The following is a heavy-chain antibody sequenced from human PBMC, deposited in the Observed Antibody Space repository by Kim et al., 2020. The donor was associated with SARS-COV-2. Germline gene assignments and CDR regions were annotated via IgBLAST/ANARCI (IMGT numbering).Heavy chain of an antibody. CDR3: AKVRWALGAQGGLQLGTFDY. CDR2: ISGSGGST. D-gene: IGHD6-13*01. J-gene: IGHJ4*02. Sequence: GGSLRLSCAASGFTFSSYAMSWVRQAPGKGLEWVSAISGSGGSTYYADSVKGRFTISRDNSKNTLYLQMNSLRAEDTAVYYCAKVRWALGAQGGLQLGTFDYWGQGTLVTVSS. CDR1: GFTFSSYA. V-gene: IGHV3-23*01.